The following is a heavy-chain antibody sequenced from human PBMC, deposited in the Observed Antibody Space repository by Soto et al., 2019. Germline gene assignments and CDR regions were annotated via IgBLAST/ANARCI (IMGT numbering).Heavy chain of an antibody. CDR3: ARQRGYCGAGPCYYYFDY. V-gene: IGHV4-39*01. J-gene: IGHJ4*02. Sequence: SETLSLTCTVSGGSISITSYYWGWIRQPPGKGLEWIGSIYYSGSTYYNPSLKSRVTISVDTSKNQFSLRLSSVTAADTAVYFCARQRGYCGAGPCYYYFDYWGQGTLVTVS. D-gene: IGHD2-15*01. CDR2: IYYSGST. CDR1: GGSISITSYY.